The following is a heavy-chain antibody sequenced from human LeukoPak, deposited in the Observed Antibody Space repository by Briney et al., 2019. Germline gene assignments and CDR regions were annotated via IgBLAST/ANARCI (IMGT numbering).Heavy chain of an antibody. CDR2: ISYDGSNK. Sequence: PGGSLRLSCAASGFTFSSYAMHWVRQAPGKGLEWVAVISYDGSNKYYADSVKGRFTISRDNSKNTLYLQMNSLRAEDTAVYYYARDAPPYYDILTGLIGYWGQGTLVTVSS. CDR3: ARDAPPYYDILTGLIGY. V-gene: IGHV3-30-3*01. D-gene: IGHD3-9*01. J-gene: IGHJ4*02. CDR1: GFTFSSYA.